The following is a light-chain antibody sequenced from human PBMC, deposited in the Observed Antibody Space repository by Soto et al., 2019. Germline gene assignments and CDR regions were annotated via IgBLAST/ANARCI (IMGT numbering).Light chain of an antibody. CDR2: GAS. Sequence: DIQMTQSPSSLFASVGDRVTITCRASQSIDIYLNWYQQKPGKAPKLVIYGASNLQRGVPSRFSGSGSETDFSLIISSLQPEDFATYYCQQSYSTPHTFGRGTRLEIK. J-gene: IGKJ2*01. CDR3: QQSYSTPHT. CDR1: QSIDIY. V-gene: IGKV1-39*01.